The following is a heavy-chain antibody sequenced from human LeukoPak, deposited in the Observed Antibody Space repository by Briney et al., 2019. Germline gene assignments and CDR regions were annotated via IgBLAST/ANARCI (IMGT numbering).Heavy chain of an antibody. CDR1: GFTFSDYS. V-gene: IGHV3-21*01. CDR2: IGGIGTYI. CDR3: VRDLD. J-gene: IGHJ4*02. Sequence: GGSLRLSCAASGFTFSDYSMNWVRQAPGKWLEWVSSIGGIGTYIYYADSVKGRFTISRDNPKNSVYLQMNSLRAEDTAIYYCVRDLDWGQGTLVTVSS.